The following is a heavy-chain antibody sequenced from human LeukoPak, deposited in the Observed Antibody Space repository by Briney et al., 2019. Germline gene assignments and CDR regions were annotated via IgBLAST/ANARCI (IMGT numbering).Heavy chain of an antibody. Sequence: SETLSLTCTVSGGSISSSSYYWGWIRQPPGKGLEWIGSIYYSGSTYYNPSLKSRVTISVDTSKNQFPLKLSSVTAADTAVYYCARHLGREYSGSYYFDYRGQGTLVTVSS. CDR1: GGSISSSSYY. CDR2: IYYSGST. CDR3: ARHLGREYSGSYYFDY. D-gene: IGHD1-26*01. J-gene: IGHJ4*02. V-gene: IGHV4-39*01.